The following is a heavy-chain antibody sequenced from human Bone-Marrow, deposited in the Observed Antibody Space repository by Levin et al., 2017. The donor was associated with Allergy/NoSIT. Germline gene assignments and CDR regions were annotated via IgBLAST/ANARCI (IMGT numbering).Heavy chain of an antibody. Sequence: GGSLRLSCAASGFTFSSYAMHWVRQAPGKGLEWVAVISYDGSNKYYADSVKGRFTISRDNSKNTLYLQMNSLRAEDTAVYYCARDPSRGPYCSSTSCYFWWSGLDYWGQGTLVTVSS. CDR1: GFTFSSYA. CDR2: ISYDGSNK. CDR3: ARDPSRGPYCSSTSCYFWWSGLDY. V-gene: IGHV3-30-3*01. J-gene: IGHJ4*02. D-gene: IGHD2-2*01.